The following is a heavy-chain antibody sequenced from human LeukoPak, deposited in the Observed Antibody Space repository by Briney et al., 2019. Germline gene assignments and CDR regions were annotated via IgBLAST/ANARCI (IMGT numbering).Heavy chain of an antibody. D-gene: IGHD2-8*02. Sequence: GGPLRLSCAASGFTFSSYEMNWVRQAPGKGLEWVSYISSSGSTIYYADSVRGRFTISRDNGKNSLYLQMNSLRVEDTAVYFCARDSTGWQADSFDIWGQGTKVTVSA. CDR1: GFTFSSYE. CDR3: ARDSTGWQADSFDI. V-gene: IGHV3-48*03. CDR2: ISSSGSTI. J-gene: IGHJ3*02.